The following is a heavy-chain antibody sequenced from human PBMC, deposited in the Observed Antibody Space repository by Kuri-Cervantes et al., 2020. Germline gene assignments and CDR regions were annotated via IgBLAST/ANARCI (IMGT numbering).Heavy chain of an antibody. D-gene: IGHD3-22*01. CDR3: AKELNYYDSSGYGPV. V-gene: IGHV3-30-3*01. CDR1: GFTFSSYA. Sequence: CAASGFTFSSYAMHWVRQAPGKGLEWVAVISYDGSNKYYADSVKGRFTISRDNSKNTLYLQMNSLRVEDTAVYYCAKELNYYDSSGYGPVWGQGTLVTVSS. CDR2: ISYDGSNK. J-gene: IGHJ4*02.